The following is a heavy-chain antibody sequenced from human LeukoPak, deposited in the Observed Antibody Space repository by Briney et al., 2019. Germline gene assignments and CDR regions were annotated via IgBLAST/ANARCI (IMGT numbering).Heavy chain of an antibody. Sequence: GGSLRLSCAASAFTFSSYSMNWVRQAPGKGLEWLSYISSSAGIIYYADSVKGRFTISRDNAKNSLYLHMNSLRAEDTAVYYCARNDSAAKYGSSAYSFFDYWGQGTLVTVSS. CDR1: AFTFSSYS. V-gene: IGHV3-48*01. D-gene: IGHD3-22*01. J-gene: IGHJ4*02. CDR3: ARNDSAAKYGSSAYSFFDY. CDR2: ISSSAGII.